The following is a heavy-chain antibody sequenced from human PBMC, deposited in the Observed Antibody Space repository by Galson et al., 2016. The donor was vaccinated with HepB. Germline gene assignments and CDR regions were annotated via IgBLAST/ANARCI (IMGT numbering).Heavy chain of an antibody. D-gene: IGHD4-17*01. J-gene: IGHJ2*01. V-gene: IGHV4-39*01. CDR2: VYFTGST. CDR1: GGSVSSSTYY. Sequence: SETLSLTCSVSGGSVSSSTYYWGWLRQPPGTGLEWIGSVYFTGSTYSNPSLKSRVTISVDTSKNQFSLRLSSVTAADTAVYYCARHAFTVTTLWYFELWGRGTLVTVSS. CDR3: ARHAFTVTTLWYFEL.